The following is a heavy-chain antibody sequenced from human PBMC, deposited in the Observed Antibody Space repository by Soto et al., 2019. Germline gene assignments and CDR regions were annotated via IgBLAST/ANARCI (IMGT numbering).Heavy chain of an antibody. D-gene: IGHD2-2*01. Sequence: QVQLVQSGAEVKKPGSSVKVSCKAPGGTFSSYAISWVRQAPGQGLEWMGGIIPIFGTANYAQKFQGRVTMTADESTSTGYMELSGLRSEDTAVYYCARSQGGSTSLDIYYYYYYGMDVWGQWTTVTVSS. CDR3: ARSQGGSTSLDIYYYYYYGMDV. CDR2: IIPIFGTA. V-gene: IGHV1-69*01. CDR1: GGTFSSYA. J-gene: IGHJ6*02.